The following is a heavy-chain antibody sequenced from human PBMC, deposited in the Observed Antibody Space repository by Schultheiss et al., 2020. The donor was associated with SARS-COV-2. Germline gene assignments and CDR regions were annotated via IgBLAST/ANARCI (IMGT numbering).Heavy chain of an antibody. CDR2: ISGSGGDT. CDR1: GFTFSGSA. CDR3: ARTAYGTAYFDY. Sequence: GGSLRLSCAASGFTFSGSAMHWVRQASGKGLEWVSDISGSGGDTYYADSVKGRFTISRDNSKNTLYLQMNSLRAEDTAVYYCARTAYGTAYFDYWGQGALVTVSS. D-gene: IGHD1-1*01. V-gene: IGHV3-23*01. J-gene: IGHJ4*02.